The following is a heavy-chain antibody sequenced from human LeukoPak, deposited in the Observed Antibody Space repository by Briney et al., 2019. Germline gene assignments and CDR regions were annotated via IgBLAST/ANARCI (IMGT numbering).Heavy chain of an antibody. V-gene: IGHV3-49*04. J-gene: IGHJ4*02. CDR3: TREARITMIRGDY. CDR1: GFTFSDYA. CDR2: IRSKADGGTT. Sequence: GGSLRLSCTSSGFTFSDYAMSWVRQTPGKGLEWVCFIRSKADGGTTEYAASVKGRFTISRDDSAGIAYLQMNSLKTEDTAVYFCTREARITMIRGDYWGQGTLVTVSS. D-gene: IGHD3-10*01.